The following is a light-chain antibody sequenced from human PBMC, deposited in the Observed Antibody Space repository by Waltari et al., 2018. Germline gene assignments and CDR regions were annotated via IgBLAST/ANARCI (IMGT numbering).Light chain of an antibody. CDR2: AAS. V-gene: IGKV3-20*01. J-gene: IGKJ4*01. CDR1: QYITGSW. CDR3: QQYDGSVVT. Sequence: EIVLTQSPGTLSLSPGARVTLSCRASQYITGSWMTWYHQKPGQAPRLLIYAASTRAPGVPDRFSGIGSGTDFTLTISRLEPEDSALYYCQQYDGSVVTFGGGTKVEIK.